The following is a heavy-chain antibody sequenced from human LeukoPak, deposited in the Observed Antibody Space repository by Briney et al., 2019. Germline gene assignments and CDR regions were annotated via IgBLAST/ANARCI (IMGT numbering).Heavy chain of an antibody. CDR1: GFTFSSYS. D-gene: IGHD3-22*01. Sequence: NPGGSLRLSCAASGFTFSSYSMNWVRQAPGKGLEWVSSISSSSIYIYYADSVKGRFTISRDNAKNSLYLQMNSLRAEDTAVYYCASRIRPDSSGYTLAHWGQGTLVTVSS. CDR3: ASRIRPDSSGYTLAH. CDR2: ISSSSIYI. J-gene: IGHJ4*02. V-gene: IGHV3-21*01.